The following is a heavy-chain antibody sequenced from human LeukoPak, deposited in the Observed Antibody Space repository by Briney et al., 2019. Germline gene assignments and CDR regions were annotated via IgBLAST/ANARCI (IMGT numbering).Heavy chain of an antibody. V-gene: IGHV4-38-2*02. D-gene: IGHD4-17*01. J-gene: IGHJ3*02. CDR1: GYSISSGYY. CDR3: ARVNENDYGDSGAFDI. CDR2: IYHSGST. Sequence: SETLSLTCTVSGYSISSGYYWGWIRQPPGKGLEWIGSIYHSGSTYYNPSLKTRVTISVDTSKNQFSLRLSSVTAADTAVYYCARVNENDYGDSGAFDIWGQGTMVTVSS.